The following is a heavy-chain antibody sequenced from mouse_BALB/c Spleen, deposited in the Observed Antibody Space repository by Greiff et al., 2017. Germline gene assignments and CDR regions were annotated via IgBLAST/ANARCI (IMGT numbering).Heavy chain of an antibody. D-gene: IGHD2-3*01. CDR2: ISYSGST. CDR3: ARSDGYYERGAMDY. CDR1: GDSITSGY. V-gene: IGHV3-8*02. J-gene: IGHJ4*01. Sequence: EVQVVESGPSLVKPSQTLSLTCSVTGDSITSGYWNWIRKFPGNKLEYMGYISYSGSTYYNPSLKSRISITRDTSKNQYYLQLNSVTTEDTATYYCARSDGYYERGAMDYWGQGTSVTVSS.